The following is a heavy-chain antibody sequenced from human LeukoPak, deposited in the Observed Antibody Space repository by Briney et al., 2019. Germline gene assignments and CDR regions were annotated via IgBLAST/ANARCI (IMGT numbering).Heavy chain of an antibody. CDR2: ISGSGGST. J-gene: IGHJ4*02. V-gene: IGHV3-23*01. Sequence: GGSLRLSCAASAFTFTIYAMGWVRQAPGKGLEWVSAISGSGGSTYYADSVKGRFTISRDNSKNTLFLQMNSLRAEDTAVYYCAKGGYSSGWRNYLDYWAQGTLVTVSS. CDR1: AFTFTIYA. D-gene: IGHD6-19*01. CDR3: AKGGYSSGWRNYLDY.